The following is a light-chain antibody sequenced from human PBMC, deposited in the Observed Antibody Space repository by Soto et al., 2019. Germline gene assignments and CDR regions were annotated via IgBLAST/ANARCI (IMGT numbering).Light chain of an antibody. V-gene: IGKV3-11*01. CDR1: ENVRTF. CDR2: GAS. CDR3: LQYGSTPRT. Sequence: EVVLTQSPATLSLSPGERATLSCRASENVRTFVDWYQQKPGQAPRLLIYGASNRATGIPARFSGSGSGTDFTLTISNLEPEDFAVYYCLQYGSTPRTFGQGTKVEIK. J-gene: IGKJ1*01.